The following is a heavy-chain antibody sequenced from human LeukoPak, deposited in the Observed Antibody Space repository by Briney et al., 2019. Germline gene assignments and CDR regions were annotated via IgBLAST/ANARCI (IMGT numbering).Heavy chain of an antibody. V-gene: IGHV3-66*01. J-gene: IGHJ4*02. D-gene: IGHD5/OR15-5a*01. CDR2: IYTGGGT. CDR3: ARDLYD. Sequence: GGSLRLSCAATEFTVSSHYMAWVRQAPGRGLEWVSVIYTGGGTAYADSVKGRFTISRDNFKNKVYLQMTSLRAEDTAVYFCARDLYDWGQGTLVTVSS. CDR1: EFTVSSHY.